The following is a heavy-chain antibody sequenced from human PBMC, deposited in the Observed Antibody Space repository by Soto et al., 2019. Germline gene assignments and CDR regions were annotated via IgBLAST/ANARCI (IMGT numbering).Heavy chain of an antibody. V-gene: IGHV3-21*01. Sequence: GGSLRLSCAASGFTFSSYAMSWVRQAPGKGLERVSSISSGGGSIYYADSVKGRFTISRDNAKTSLYLQMNSLSAEDSAVYYCARAPPNAMYDYWGQGTLVTVSS. J-gene: IGHJ4*02. D-gene: IGHD2-2*01. CDR3: ARAPPNAMYDY. CDR1: GFTFSSYA. CDR2: ISSGGGSI.